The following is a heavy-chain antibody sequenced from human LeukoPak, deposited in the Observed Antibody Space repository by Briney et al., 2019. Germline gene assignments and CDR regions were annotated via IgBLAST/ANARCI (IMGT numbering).Heavy chain of an antibody. D-gene: IGHD3-22*01. CDR1: AGSINTYY. Sequence: SETLSLTCTVDAGSINTYYWSWIRQPPGKGLEWIGYIYYSGSTNYNPSLKRRVTISVHTSKNQFSLKLTSVTAGDTAIYYGASRGWSLDYWGQGTVVTVSS. J-gene: IGHJ4*02. CDR3: ASRGWSLDY. CDR2: IYYSGST. V-gene: IGHV4-59*01.